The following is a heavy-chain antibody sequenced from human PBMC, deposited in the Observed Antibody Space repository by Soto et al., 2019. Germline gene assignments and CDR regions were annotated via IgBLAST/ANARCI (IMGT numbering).Heavy chain of an antibody. CDR3: ARDGQYRTDGFDI. Sequence: EAQLPESGGGSVQPGGSLRLSCAASGFTFSSHGMSWIRQAPGKGLEWISGLSRGGGSTYYVDSVKGRFTISRDNAKNTLDLIMKSLRVEDTALYYCARDGQYRTDGFDIWGQGTMVTVSS. V-gene: IGHV3-23*01. D-gene: IGHD5-12*01. J-gene: IGHJ3*02. CDR2: LSRGGGST. CDR1: GFTFSSHG.